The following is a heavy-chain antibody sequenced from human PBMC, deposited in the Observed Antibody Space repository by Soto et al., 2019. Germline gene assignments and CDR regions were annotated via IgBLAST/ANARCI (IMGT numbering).Heavy chain of an antibody. J-gene: IGHJ6*02. D-gene: IGHD2-2*02. CDR2: IYYSGST. Sequence: SETLSLTCTVSGGSISSGGYYWSWIRQHPGKGLEWIGYIYYSGSTYYNPSLKSRVTISVDTSKNQFSLKLSSVTAADTAVYYCARTIEVVPAAISPLRYYYYYYGMDVWGQGTTVTVSS. CDR3: ARTIEVVPAAISPLRYYYYYYGMDV. V-gene: IGHV4-31*03. CDR1: GGSISSGGYY.